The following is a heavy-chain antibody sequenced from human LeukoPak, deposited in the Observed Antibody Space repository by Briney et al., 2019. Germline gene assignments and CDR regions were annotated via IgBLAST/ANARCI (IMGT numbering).Heavy chain of an antibody. J-gene: IGHJ5*02. CDR3: ARQDGSYSNWFEP. CDR1: GGSISSSRYY. CDR2: IYYSGST. V-gene: IGHV4-39*01. Sequence: SETLSLTCTVSGGSISSSRYYWGWVRQPPGKGLEWIGTIYYSGSTYYNPSLKSRVTISVDTSKNQFSLKLGSVTATDTAVYYCARQDGSYSNWFEPWGQGTLVTVSS. D-gene: IGHD1-26*01.